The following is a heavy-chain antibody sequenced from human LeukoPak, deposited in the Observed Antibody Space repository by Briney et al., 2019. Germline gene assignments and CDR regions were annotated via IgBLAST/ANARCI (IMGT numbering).Heavy chain of an antibody. D-gene: IGHD3-22*01. CDR2: IWYDGSNK. CDR1: GFTFSSYA. J-gene: IGHJ4*02. V-gene: IGHV3-33*08. CDR3: ARDRRVYYYDSSGYYYLDY. Sequence: GGSLRLSCAASGFTFSSYAMSWVRQAPGKGLEWVAVIWYDGSNKYYADSVKGRFTISRDNSKNTLYLQMNSLRAEDTAVYYCARDRRVYYYDSSGYYYLDYRGQGTLVTVSS.